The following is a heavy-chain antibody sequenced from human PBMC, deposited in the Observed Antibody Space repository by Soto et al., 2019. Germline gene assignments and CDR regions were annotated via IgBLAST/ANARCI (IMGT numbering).Heavy chain of an antibody. CDR2: IYYSGST. CDR3: ARDRIPAGGSSSGFDY. V-gene: IGHV4-31*03. J-gene: IGHJ4*02. D-gene: IGHD6-6*01. Sequence: PSETLSLTCTVSGGSISSGGYYWSWIRQHPGKGLEWIGYIYYSGSTYYNPSLKSRVTISVDTSKNQFSLKLSSVTAADTAVYYCARDRIPAGGSSSGFDYWGQGTLVTVSS. CDR1: GGSISSGGYY.